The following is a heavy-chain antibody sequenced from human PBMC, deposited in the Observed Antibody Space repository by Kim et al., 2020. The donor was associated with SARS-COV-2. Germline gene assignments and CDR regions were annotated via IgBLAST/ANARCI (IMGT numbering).Heavy chain of an antibody. D-gene: IGHD2-15*01. CDR2: INPNGGST. CDR3: AREGTTLPPYYYYYGMDV. V-gene: IGHV1-46*01. CDR1: GYTFTSNY. J-gene: IGHJ6*02. Sequence: ASVKVSCKASGYTFTSNYIHWVRQAPGQGLECMGIINPNGGSTTYAEKFEGRVTMTRDTSTSTVYMELSSLRSEDTAVYYCAREGTTLPPYYYYYGMDVWGQGTTVSVSS.